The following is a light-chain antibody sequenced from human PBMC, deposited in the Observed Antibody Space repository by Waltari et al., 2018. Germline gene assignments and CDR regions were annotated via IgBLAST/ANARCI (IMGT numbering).Light chain of an antibody. V-gene: IGLV5-45*02. Sequence: QAVLTQPSSLPASPGASARLTCPLRSGLYVGTYRLQWHQQKPGSPPQYLLRYKSDSDKQQGSGVPSRFSGSKDASANAGILFISGLQSEDEAEYYCMVWHNSAWVFGGGTKLTVL. CDR1: SGLYVGTYR. CDR3: MVWHNSAWV. J-gene: IGLJ3*02. CDR2: YKSDSDK.